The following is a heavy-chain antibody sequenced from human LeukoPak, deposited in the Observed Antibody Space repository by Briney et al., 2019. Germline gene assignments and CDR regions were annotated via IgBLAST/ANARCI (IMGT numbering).Heavy chain of an antibody. CDR3: ARGYGDYVGIENYFDY. V-gene: IGHV4-4*07. Sequence: KPSETLSLTCTISGASISTYYWTWLRQPAGKGLEWIGRIYTSGTTNYNPSLKNRVTMSVDTSKNQFSLKLSSVTAADTAVYYCARGYGDYVGIENYFDYWGQGTLVTVSS. D-gene: IGHD4-17*01. J-gene: IGHJ4*02. CDR2: IYTSGTT. CDR1: GASISTYY.